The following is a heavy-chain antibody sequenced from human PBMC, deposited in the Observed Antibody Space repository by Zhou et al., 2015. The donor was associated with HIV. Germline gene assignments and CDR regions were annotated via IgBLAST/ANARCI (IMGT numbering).Heavy chain of an antibody. CDR2: IIPIFGTA. CDR3: ASPPALRGKIAAAGRYYYYGMDV. CDR1: GGTFSSYA. D-gene: IGHD6-13*01. Sequence: QVQLVQSGAEVKKPGSSVKVSCKASGGTFSSYAISWVRQAPGQGLEWMGGIIPIFGTANYAQKFQGRVTITADESTSTAYMELSSLRSEDTAVYYCASPPALRGKIAAAGRYYYYGMDVWGQGTTVTVSS. J-gene: IGHJ6*02. V-gene: IGHV1-69*12.